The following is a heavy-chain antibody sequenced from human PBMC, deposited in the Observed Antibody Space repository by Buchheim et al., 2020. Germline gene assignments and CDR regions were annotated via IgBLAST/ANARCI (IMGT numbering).Heavy chain of an antibody. CDR2: TFYRSKWNN. Sequence: QVQLQESGPGLVKPSQTLSLTCAISGDSVSSNSVTWNWIRQSPSRGLEWLGRTFYRSKWNNDYAVSVKSRITINPDTSKNQVSLQLSSVTPEDTAVYYCARRFRAAAGNWFDPWGQGTL. V-gene: IGHV6-1*01. CDR3: ARRFRAAAGNWFDP. CDR1: GDSVSSNSVT. J-gene: IGHJ5*02. D-gene: IGHD6-13*01.